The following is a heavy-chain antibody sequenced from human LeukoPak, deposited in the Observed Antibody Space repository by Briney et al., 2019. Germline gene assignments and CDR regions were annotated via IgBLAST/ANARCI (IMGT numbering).Heavy chain of an antibody. D-gene: IGHD4-23*01. CDR1: GGSFSGYY. CDR2: INHSGST. J-gene: IGHJ2*01. CDR3: ARGYGGNSGWYFDL. Sequence: SETLSLTCAVYGGSFSGYYWSWIRQPPGKGLEWIGEINHSGSTNYNPSLKSRVIISVDTSKNQFSLKLSSVTAADTAVYYCARGYGGNSGWYFDLWGRGTLVTVSS. V-gene: IGHV4-34*01.